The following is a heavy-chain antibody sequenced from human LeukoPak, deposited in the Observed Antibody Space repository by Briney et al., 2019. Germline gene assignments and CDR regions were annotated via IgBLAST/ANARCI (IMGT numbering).Heavy chain of an antibody. CDR1: GGTFSSYA. Sequence: WASVKVSCKASGGTFSSYAISWVRQAPGQGLEWMGRIIPILGIANYAQKFQGRATITADKSTSTAYMELSSLRSEDTAVYYCASHIAAAANWFDPWGQGTLVTVSS. J-gene: IGHJ5*02. V-gene: IGHV1-69*04. D-gene: IGHD6-13*01. CDR2: IIPILGIA. CDR3: ASHIAAAANWFDP.